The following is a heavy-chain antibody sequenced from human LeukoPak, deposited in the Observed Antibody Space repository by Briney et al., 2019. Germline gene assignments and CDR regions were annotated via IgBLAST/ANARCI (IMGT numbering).Heavy chain of an antibody. CDR2: ISNNGGYT. Sequence: GGSLRLSCAASGFTFSSSAMSWVRQAPGKGLEWVSAISNNGGYTYYADSVQGRFTISRDNSKNTLYLQMNSLRAEDTAVYYCAKDPHHDAFDIWDQGTMVTVSS. CDR3: AKDPHHDAFDI. V-gene: IGHV3-23*01. J-gene: IGHJ3*02. CDR1: GFTFSSSA.